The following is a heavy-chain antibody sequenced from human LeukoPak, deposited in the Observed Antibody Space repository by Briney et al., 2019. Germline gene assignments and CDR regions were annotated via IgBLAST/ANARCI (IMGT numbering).Heavy chain of an antibody. J-gene: IGHJ3*02. Sequence: GGSLRLSCAASGFTFSSYSMNWVRQAPGKGLEWVSSISSSSSYIYYADSVKGRFTISRDDAKNSLYLQMNSLRAEDTALYHCARSSSSGWLRDAFDIWGQGTMVTVS. CDR1: GFTFSSYS. CDR2: ISSSSSYI. V-gene: IGHV3-21*04. D-gene: IGHD6-19*01. CDR3: ARSSSSGWLRDAFDI.